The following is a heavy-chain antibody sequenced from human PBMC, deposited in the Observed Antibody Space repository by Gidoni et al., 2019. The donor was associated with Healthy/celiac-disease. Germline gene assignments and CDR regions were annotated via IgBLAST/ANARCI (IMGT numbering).Heavy chain of an antibody. J-gene: IGHJ4*02. V-gene: IGHV3-23*01. CDR2: ISGSGGST. D-gene: IGHD1-26*01. CDR3: AKGVLSGGSYLRFDY. CDR1: GVTFSSYA. Sequence: EVQLLESGGGLVKRGGSLRLSCAASGVTFSSYAMNWVRPAAGKGLEWVSAISGSGGSTYYADSVKGRFTISIDNSRNTLFLQMNSLRAEDTAVYYCAKGVLSGGSYLRFDYWGQGTLVTVSS.